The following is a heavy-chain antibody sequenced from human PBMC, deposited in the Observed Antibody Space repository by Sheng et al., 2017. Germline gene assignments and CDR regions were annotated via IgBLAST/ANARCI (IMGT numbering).Heavy chain of an antibody. CDR2: INSGGNYK. CDR1: GFTFSGYQ. Sequence: ESWGGLVLPGGSLRLSCAASGFTFSGYQMSWVRQAPGKGLEWILHINSGGNYKYYADSVQGRFTISRDNAKNSLYLQMNSLRAEDTAVYYCARENDAFDIWGQGTMVTVSS. V-gene: IGHV3-48*03. CDR3: ARENDAFDI. J-gene: IGHJ3*02.